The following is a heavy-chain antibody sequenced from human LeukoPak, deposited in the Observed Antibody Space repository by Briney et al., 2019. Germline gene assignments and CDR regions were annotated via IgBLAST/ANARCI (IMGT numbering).Heavy chain of an antibody. Sequence: PGGSLRLSCVASGFTFSSHWMHWVRQVPGKGLMWVSRINGDGSRIHYGDSVKGRFTISRDNAKNTLYLQMTSLRGDDTAIYFCARDALGGLTKFDSWGHGSLVTVSS. CDR2: INGDGSRI. CDR3: ARDALGGLTKFDS. J-gene: IGHJ4*01. CDR1: GFTFSSHW. D-gene: IGHD3-16*01. V-gene: IGHV3-74*01.